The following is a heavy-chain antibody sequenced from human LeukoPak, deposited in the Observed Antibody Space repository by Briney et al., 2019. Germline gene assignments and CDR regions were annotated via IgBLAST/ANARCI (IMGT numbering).Heavy chain of an antibody. J-gene: IGHJ6*03. CDR2: IYHSGST. CDR1: GGSISSSNW. D-gene: IGHD5-12*01. V-gene: IGHV4-4*02. CDR3: ARVVYSGYDFRGAMDV. Sequence: SETLSLTCAVSGGSISSSNWWSWVRQPPGKGLEWIGEIYHSGSTNYNPSLKSRVTISVDTSKNQFSLKLSSVTAADTAVYYCARVVYSGYDFRGAMDVWGKGTTVTVSS.